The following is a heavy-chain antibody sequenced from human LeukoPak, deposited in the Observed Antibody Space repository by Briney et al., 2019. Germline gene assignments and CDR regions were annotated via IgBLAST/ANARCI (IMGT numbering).Heavy chain of an antibody. CDR3: ARYSGYASYNWFDP. CDR1: GASITDYY. D-gene: IGHD5-12*01. CDR2: LLYSGSA. Sequence: PSETLSVTCNVSGASITDYYWSWVRQSPEKGLEWIASLLYSGSAHYNPSLRSRVAMSGDTSNNQFSLILASVTTTDTAVYFCARYSGYASYNWFDPWGQGTLVTVSS. J-gene: IGHJ5*02. V-gene: IGHV4-59*01.